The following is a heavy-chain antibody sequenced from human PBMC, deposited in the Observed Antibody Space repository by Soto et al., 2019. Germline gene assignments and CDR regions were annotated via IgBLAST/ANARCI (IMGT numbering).Heavy chain of an antibody. CDR2: ISGGGGST. CDR1: GFTFSSFA. D-gene: IGHD1-26*01. J-gene: IGHJ3*02. CDR3: AKLRRSGSYSHDAFAI. V-gene: IGHV3-23*01. Sequence: GGSLRLSCAASGFTFSSFAMSWVRQAPGKGLEWVSVISGGGGSTYYADSVKGRFTISRDNSKNTLYLQMNSLRAEDTALYYCAKLRRSGSYSHDAFAIGGQGTMVTVAS.